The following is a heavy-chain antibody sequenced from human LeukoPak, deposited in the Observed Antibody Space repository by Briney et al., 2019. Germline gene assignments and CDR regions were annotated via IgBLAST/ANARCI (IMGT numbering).Heavy chain of an antibody. CDR2: INPDGTVT. V-gene: IGHV3-74*01. CDR3: VRDSPSGFFDL. CDR1: GFTFSSYW. D-gene: IGHD6-19*01. J-gene: IGHJ2*01. Sequence: GGSLRLSCAASGFTFSSYWTHWVRQAPGKGLVWVSPINPDGTVTTYADSVKGRFTISRDNAKNTLYLQMNSLRVEDTAVYYCVRDSPSGFFDLWGRGTLVTVSS.